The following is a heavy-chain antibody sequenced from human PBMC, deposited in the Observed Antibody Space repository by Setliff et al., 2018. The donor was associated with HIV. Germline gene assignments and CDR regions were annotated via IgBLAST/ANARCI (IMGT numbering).Heavy chain of an antibody. D-gene: IGHD3-22*01. CDR2: ISTYNGNT. Sequence: GASVKVSCKSSGYTFTSYGFSWVRQAPGQGLEWMGWISTYNGNTNFARKFQDRVTMTTDTSTSKAYMELRSLRSDETAVDYCARGPYYDSSGYYAWPFDYGGQGTLGTVSA. CDR3: ARGPYYDSSGYYAWPFDY. V-gene: IGHV1-18*01. J-gene: IGHJ4*02. CDR1: GYTFTSYG.